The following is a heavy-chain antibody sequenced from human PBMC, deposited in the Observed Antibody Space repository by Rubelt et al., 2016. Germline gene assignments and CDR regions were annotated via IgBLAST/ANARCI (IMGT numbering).Heavy chain of an antibody. V-gene: IGHV4-61*05. CDR2: IYYSGST. J-gene: IGHJ4*02. CDR3: ARSYDSSGYSFDY. Sequence: QLQLQESGPGLVKPSETLSLTCTVSGGSISSGSYYWGWIRQPPGKGLEWIGYIYYSGSTNYNPSPKSRVTISVETSKNQFSLKLSSVTAADTAVYYCARSYDSSGYSFDYWGQGTLVTVPS. D-gene: IGHD3-22*01. CDR1: GGSISSGSYY.